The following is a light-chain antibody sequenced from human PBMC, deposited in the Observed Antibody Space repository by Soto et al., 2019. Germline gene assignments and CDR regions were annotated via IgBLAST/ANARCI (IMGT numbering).Light chain of an antibody. CDR1: SGSVSTSHY. Sequence: QAVVTQEESLSVSPGGTVTLICGLNSGSVSTSHYPSWYQQTPGQPPRTLILNIESRPSGVPERFSGTIIGRRAALTITGAQSEDESDYYCMLCVATGVWVFGGGTKLTVL. V-gene: IGLV8-61*01. CDR2: NIE. J-gene: IGLJ3*02. CDR3: MLCVATGVWV.